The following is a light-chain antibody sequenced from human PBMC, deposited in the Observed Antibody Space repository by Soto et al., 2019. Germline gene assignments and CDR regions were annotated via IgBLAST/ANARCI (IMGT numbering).Light chain of an antibody. CDR3: QQYGSSWT. CDR2: GAS. V-gene: IGKV3-20*01. CDR1: RSVTSSY. Sequence: EILLTQSPCTLSLSPGERATLSCRASRSVTSSYLAWYQQKPGQAPSLLIYGASSRATGIPDRLSGSGSGTDFTLTISRLEPEDFAVYYCQQYGSSWTFGQGTKVDIK. J-gene: IGKJ1*01.